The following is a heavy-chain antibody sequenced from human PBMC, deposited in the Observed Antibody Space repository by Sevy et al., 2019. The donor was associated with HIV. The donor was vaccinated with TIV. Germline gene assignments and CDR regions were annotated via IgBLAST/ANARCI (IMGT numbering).Heavy chain of an antibody. Sequence: ASVKVSCKASGYTFIRYGISWVRQAHGQGLEWMGWISGSNGDTNYAQKVQGRVIMTTDTSTSTAYMELRSLRSDDTAVYYCARDRNNYDSTGYPKGMDVWGQGTTVTVSS. CDR2: ISGSNGDT. J-gene: IGHJ6*02. CDR3: ARDRNNYDSTGYPKGMDV. V-gene: IGHV1-18*01. D-gene: IGHD3-22*01. CDR1: GYTFIRYG.